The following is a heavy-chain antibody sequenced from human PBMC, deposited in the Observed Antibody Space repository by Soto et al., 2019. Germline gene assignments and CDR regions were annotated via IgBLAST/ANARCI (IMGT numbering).Heavy chain of an antibody. D-gene: IGHD5-12*01. CDR1: GFTFSSYG. CDR3: AKDNGSGCDWLRVGDASDI. Sequence: GGSLRLSCAASGFTFSSYGMHWVRQAPGKGLEWVAVISYDGSNKYYADSVKGRLTISRDNSKNTLYLQMNSLRGEDTAVYYFAKDNGSGCDWLRVGDASDIWGQGTMVTVSS. V-gene: IGHV3-30*18. CDR2: ISYDGSNK. J-gene: IGHJ3*02.